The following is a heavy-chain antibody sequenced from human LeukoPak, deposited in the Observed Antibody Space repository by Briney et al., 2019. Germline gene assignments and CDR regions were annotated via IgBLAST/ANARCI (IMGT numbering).Heavy chain of an antibody. CDR3: ARDSIVAGPSGFDY. CDR1: GFTFSSYW. Sequence: GGSLRLSCVASGFTFSSYWMHWVRQDPRKGLVWVSRINGDGRNINYADSVRGRFTISRDNAKNTLYLQMNTLRVEDTAVYYCARDSIVAGPSGFDYWGQGTLVTVSS. V-gene: IGHV3-74*01. J-gene: IGHJ4*02. CDR2: INGDGRNI. D-gene: IGHD2-21*01.